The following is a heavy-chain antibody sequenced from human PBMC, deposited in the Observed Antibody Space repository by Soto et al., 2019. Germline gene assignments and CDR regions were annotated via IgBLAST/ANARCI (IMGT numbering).Heavy chain of an antibody. D-gene: IGHD2-15*01. Sequence: SETLCLTCAVYGGSFRGYCWSWIRQPPGKGLEWIGEINHSGSTNYNLSLKSRVTISVDTSKNQFSLKLSSVTAADTAVYYCARGRRLAATDYYYYYMDVWGKGTTVTVSS. CDR2: INHSGST. V-gene: IGHV4-34*01. J-gene: IGHJ6*03. CDR3: ARGRRLAATDYYYYYMDV. CDR1: GGSFRGYC.